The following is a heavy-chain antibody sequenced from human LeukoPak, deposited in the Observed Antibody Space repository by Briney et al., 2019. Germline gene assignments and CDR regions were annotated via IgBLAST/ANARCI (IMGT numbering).Heavy chain of an antibody. CDR2: IRYDGSNK. Sequence: PGGSLRLSCAASGFTFSSYGMHWVRQAPGKGLEWVAFIRYDGSNKYYADSVKGRFTISRDNSKNTLYLQMNSLRAEDTAVYYCAKDGTSSSWYKYFDYWGQGTLVTVSS. CDR3: AKDGTSSSWYKYFDY. J-gene: IGHJ4*02. D-gene: IGHD6-13*01. CDR1: GFTFSSYG. V-gene: IGHV3-30*02.